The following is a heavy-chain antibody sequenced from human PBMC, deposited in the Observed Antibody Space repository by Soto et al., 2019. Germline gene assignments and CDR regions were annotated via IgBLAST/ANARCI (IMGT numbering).Heavy chain of an antibody. D-gene: IGHD3-22*01. CDR2: IVPSGGST. CDR3: ARSAYDVSGFYSSYWYFDL. V-gene: IGHV1-46*01. Sequence: QVQLVQSGAEVQKPGASVNVSCKASGYTFTKNYIHWVRQAPGQGFEWMGIIVPSGGSTNYAPKFHGRITMTRDTSTSTLYMELSSLTSEDTAVYYCARSAYDVSGFYSSYWYFDLWGRGTLVTVSS. CDR1: GYTFTKNY. J-gene: IGHJ2*01.